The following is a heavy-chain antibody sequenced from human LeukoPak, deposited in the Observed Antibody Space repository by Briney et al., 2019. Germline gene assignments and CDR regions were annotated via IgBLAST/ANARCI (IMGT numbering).Heavy chain of an antibody. CDR1: GYSISSNYY. CDR3: ARVGDTSGYYQHFDY. J-gene: IGHJ4*01. V-gene: IGHV4-38-2*02. Sequence: SETLSLTCNVSGYSISSNYYWGWIRQPPGKGLERIGIIDHRGSTNYNPSLKSRGTISPDTSKNQFSLKLSSVTAADTAVYYCARVGDTSGYYQHFDYWGQGTLVTVSS. CDR2: IDHRGST. D-gene: IGHD3-22*01.